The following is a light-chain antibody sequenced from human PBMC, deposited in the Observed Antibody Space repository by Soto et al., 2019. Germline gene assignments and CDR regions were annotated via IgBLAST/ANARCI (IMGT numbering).Light chain of an antibody. Sequence: DIHMPPSPTSFTASLGDLVTITCRPSQSISTHLNWCQQKPGKAPKILIYAASSLQSGVPSRFSGSGSGTDFTLTIRSLQPEDFATYYCQQSYSTSWTFGQGSKV. CDR3: QQSYSTSWT. J-gene: IGKJ1*01. CDR2: AAS. CDR1: QSISTH. V-gene: IGKV1-39*01.